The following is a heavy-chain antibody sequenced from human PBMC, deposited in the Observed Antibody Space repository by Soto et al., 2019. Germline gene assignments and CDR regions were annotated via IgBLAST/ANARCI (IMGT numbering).Heavy chain of an antibody. CDR2: IYYSGST. Sequence: PSETLSLTCTVSGGSISSSSYYWGWIRQPPGKGLEWIGSIYYSGSTYYNPSLKSRVTISVDTSKNQFSLKLSSVTAADTAVYYCAKVRGTSCYGGACPQNWFDPGGKETLVTVSS. D-gene: IGHD2-2*01. J-gene: IGHJ5*02. CDR3: AKVRGTSCYGGACPQNWFDP. V-gene: IGHV4-39*01. CDR1: GGSISSSSYY.